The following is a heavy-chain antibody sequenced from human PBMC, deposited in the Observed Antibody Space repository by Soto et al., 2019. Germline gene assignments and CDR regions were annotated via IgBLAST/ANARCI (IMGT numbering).Heavy chain of an antibody. J-gene: IGHJ4*02. CDR1: GFTFSSYS. D-gene: IGHD6-19*01. CDR2: ISSSSSYI. V-gene: IGHV3-21*01. Sequence: GGSLRLSCAASGFTFSSYSMNWVRQAPGKGLEWVSSISSSSSYIYYADSVKGRFTISRDNAKNSLYLQMNSLRAEDTAVYYCARLRNIYSSGFDYWGQGTLVTVSS. CDR3: ARLRNIYSSGFDY.